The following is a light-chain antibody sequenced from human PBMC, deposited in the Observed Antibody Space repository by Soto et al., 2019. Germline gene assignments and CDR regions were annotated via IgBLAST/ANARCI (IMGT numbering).Light chain of an antibody. V-gene: IGLV1-40*01. CDR3: QSYDSSLRGYV. CDR2: ANN. J-gene: IGLJ1*01. CDR1: ISNIGAGYD. Sequence: QSVLTQPPSLSGAPGQRVTISCTGSISNIGAGYDVHWYQQLPGTAPKLLIYANNIRPSGVPGRFSGSKSGTSASLAITGLQAEDEADYYCQSYDSSLRGYVFGTGTKVTVL.